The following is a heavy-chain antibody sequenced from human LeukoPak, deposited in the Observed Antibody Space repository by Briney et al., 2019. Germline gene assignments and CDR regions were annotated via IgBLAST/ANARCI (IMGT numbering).Heavy chain of an antibody. J-gene: IGHJ6*02. CDR3: AKEDYGGNAEDYYYGMDV. Sequence: GRSLRLSCAASGFTFDDYAMHWVRQAPGKGPEWVSGISWNSGSIGYADSVKGRFTISRDNAKNSLYLQMNSLRAEDTALYYCAKEDYGGNAEDYYYGMDVWGQGTTVTVSS. CDR2: ISWNSGSI. CDR1: GFTFDDYA. V-gene: IGHV3-9*01. D-gene: IGHD4-23*01.